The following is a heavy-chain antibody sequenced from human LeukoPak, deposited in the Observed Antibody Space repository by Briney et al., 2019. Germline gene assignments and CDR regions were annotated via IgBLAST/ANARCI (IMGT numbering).Heavy chain of an antibody. CDR3: ASFTAYDFWSGYYFQH. V-gene: IGHV4-59*12. CDR2: IYYSGST. CDR1: GGSISSYY. D-gene: IGHD3-3*01. Sequence: PSETLSLTCTVSGGSISSYYWSWIRQPPGKGLEWIGYIYYSGSTNYNPSLKSRVTISVDTSKNQFSLKLSSVTAADTAVYYCASFTAYDFWSGYYFQHWGQGTLVTVSS. J-gene: IGHJ1*01.